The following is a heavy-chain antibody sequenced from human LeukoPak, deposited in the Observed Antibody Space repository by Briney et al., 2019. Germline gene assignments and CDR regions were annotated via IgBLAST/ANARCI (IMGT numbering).Heavy chain of an antibody. CDR2: ISSSSSYI. CDR3: ARDRWEPLTVFDY. J-gene: IGHJ4*02. Sequence: GGSLRLSCAASGFTFSSYSMNWVRQAPGKGLEWVSSISSSSSYIYYADSVKGRFTISRDNAKNSLYLQMNSLRAEDTAVYYCARDRWEPLTVFDYWGRGTLATVSS. D-gene: IGHD1-26*01. CDR1: GFTFSSYS. V-gene: IGHV3-21*01.